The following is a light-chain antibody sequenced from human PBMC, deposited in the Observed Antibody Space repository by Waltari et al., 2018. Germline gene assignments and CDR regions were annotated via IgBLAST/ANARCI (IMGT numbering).Light chain of an antibody. J-gene: IGKJ2*03. V-gene: IGKV1-5*03. Sequence: IQMTQTPSSLSASVGDRVTITCRASQAISSWLVWYQQKPGKAPNLLIYKASSLQSGVPSRFSGSGSGTDFTLTISSLQPEDFATYFCQQYSSSPYSFGQGTKVEIK. CDR1: QAISSW. CDR2: KAS. CDR3: QQYSSSPYS.